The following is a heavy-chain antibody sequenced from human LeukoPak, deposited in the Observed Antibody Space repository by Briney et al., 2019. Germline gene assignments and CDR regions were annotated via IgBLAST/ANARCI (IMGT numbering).Heavy chain of an antibody. CDR2: ISSSSSTI. CDR1: GFTFSSYS. D-gene: IGHD6-13*01. CDR3: ARESGYSSSWYNAVDYYYMDV. Sequence: GGSLRLSCAASGFTFSSYSMNWVRQAPGKGLEWVSYISSSSSTIYYADSVKGRFTISRDNAKNSLYLQMNSLRAEDTAAYYCARESGYSSSWYNAVDYYYMDVWGKGTTVTVSS. V-gene: IGHV3-48*01. J-gene: IGHJ6*03.